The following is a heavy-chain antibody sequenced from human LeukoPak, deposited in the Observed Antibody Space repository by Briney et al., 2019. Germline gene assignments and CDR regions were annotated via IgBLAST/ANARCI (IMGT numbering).Heavy chain of an antibody. CDR2: INHSGST. V-gene: IGHV4-34*01. Sequence: SETLSLTCAVYGESFSGYYWSWIRQPPGKGLEWIGEINHSGSTNYNPSLKSRVTISVDASKNQFSLKLSSVTAADTAVYYCARGRTGRHSSDSSGIPDYWGQGTLVTVSS. CDR1: GESFSGYY. D-gene: IGHD3-22*01. CDR3: ARGRTGRHSSDSSGIPDY. J-gene: IGHJ4*02.